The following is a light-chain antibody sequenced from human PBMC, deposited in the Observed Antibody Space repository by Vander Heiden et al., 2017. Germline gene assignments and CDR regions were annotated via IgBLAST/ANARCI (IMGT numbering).Light chain of an antibody. V-gene: IGKV3-11*01. CDR2: DTS. Sequence: EIVLTQSPATLSVSPGERATLSCRASQSVSRHLAWYQQKPGQAPRLRIYDTSNRATGIPARFSGSGSGTDFTLTISSLEAEDFAVYYCQQRINWPWTFGQGTKVEIK. CDR3: QQRINWPWT. J-gene: IGKJ1*01. CDR1: QSVSRH.